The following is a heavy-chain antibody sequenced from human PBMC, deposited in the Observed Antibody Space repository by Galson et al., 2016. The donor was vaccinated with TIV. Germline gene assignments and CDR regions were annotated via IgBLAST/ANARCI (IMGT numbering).Heavy chain of an antibody. V-gene: IGHV3-53*01. CDR2: LYVGGTT. CDR1: GFTVSTYY. CDR3: ARAWGSNWNYFDY. Sequence: SLRLSCAASGFTVSTYYISWVRQAPGRGLEWVSVLYVGGTTYYTDSVKGRFTISRDISKNTLYLQLDALRGEDTAVYYCARAWGSNWNYFDYWGQGTLVTVSS. J-gene: IGHJ4*02. D-gene: IGHD1-1*01.